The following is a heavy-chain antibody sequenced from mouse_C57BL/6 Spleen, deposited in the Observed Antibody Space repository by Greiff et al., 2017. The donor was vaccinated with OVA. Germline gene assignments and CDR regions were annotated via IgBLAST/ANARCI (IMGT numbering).Heavy chain of an antibody. Sequence: QVQLKQSGPELVKPGASVKIPCKASGYAFSSSWMNWVKQRPGKGLEWIGRIYPGDGDTNYNGKFKGKAILTADKSSSTAYMQLSSLTSVDSAVYFCARDRGPYDGYPYYYAMDYWGQGTSVTVSS. D-gene: IGHD2-3*01. CDR2: IYPGDGDT. J-gene: IGHJ4*01. CDR1: GYAFSSSW. V-gene: IGHV1-82*01. CDR3: ARDRGPYDGYPYYYAMDY.